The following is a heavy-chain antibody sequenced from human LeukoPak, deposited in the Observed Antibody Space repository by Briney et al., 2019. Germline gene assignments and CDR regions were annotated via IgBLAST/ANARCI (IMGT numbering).Heavy chain of an antibody. J-gene: IGHJ4*02. CDR1: GYTFTGYY. V-gene: IGHV1-2*02. CDR3: ARFETVGATSFFDY. D-gene: IGHD1-26*01. CDR2: IYPNSGGT. Sequence: ASVKVSCKASGYTFTGYYMHWVRRAPGQGLEWMGWIYPNSGGTNYAQKFQGRVTMTRDMSTSTVYMELSSLRSEDTAVYYCARFETVGATSFFDYWGQGTLVTVSS.